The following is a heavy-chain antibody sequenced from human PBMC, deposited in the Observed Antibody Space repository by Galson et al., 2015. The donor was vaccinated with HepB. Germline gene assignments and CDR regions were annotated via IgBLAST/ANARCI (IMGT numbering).Heavy chain of an antibody. D-gene: IGHD2-21*01. CDR3: ARDLTNHYSADY. J-gene: IGHJ4*02. CDR1: GFAFDRHE. CDR2: ISYDGSRR. Sequence: CAASGFAFDRHEMHWVRQAPGKGLEWVAFISYDGSRRYYADSVKGRFIVSRDNDRDTLNVQMDGLREDDTGIYYCARDLTNHYSADYWGQGTLVTVSS. V-gene: IGHV3-30*03.